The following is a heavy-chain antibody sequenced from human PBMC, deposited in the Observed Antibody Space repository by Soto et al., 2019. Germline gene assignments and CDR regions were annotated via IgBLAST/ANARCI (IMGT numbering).Heavy chain of an antibody. J-gene: IGHJ4*02. V-gene: IGHV4-4*02. CDR1: GASIITDNW. Sequence: QVQLQEPGPGLVKPSGTLSLTCALSGASIITDNWWSWVRQPPVKEMEWIGEIYHSGNTNFNPSVKSRVTRSVDTSKNQFSLTVSSVTAADTAIYYCARASASSKLRGVVINWGQGTLVTVSS. CDR3: ARASASSKLRGVVIN. D-gene: IGHD3-10*01. CDR2: IYHSGNT.